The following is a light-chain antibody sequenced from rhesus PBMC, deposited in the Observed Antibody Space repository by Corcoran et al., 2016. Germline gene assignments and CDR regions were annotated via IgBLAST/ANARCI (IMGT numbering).Light chain of an antibody. J-gene: IGKJ2*01. V-gene: IGKV1-25*01. CDR3: QHGYGILYS. Sequence: DIQMTQSPSSLSASVGDRVTITCRASQGISNNLAWYQQKPGKVPKLLIYKASTFQSGNPSRFSGSGSGTDFTLTISSLQPEDFATYYCQHGYGILYSFGQGTKVEIK. CDR1: QGISNN. CDR2: KAS.